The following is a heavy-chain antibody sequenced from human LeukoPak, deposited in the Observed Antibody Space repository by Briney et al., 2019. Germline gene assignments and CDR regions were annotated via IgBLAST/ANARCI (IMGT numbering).Heavy chain of an antibody. CDR1: GYSISSGYY. D-gene: IGHD1-26*01. V-gene: IGHV4-38-2*01. CDR2: IYHSGST. Sequence: SETLSLTCAVSGYSISSGYYWGWIRQPPGQGLEWIGSIYHSGSTYYNPSLKSRVTISVDTSKNQFSLKLSSVTAADTAVYYCARHGAIVGSRGNYWGQGTLVTVSS. J-gene: IGHJ4*02. CDR3: ARHGAIVGSRGNY.